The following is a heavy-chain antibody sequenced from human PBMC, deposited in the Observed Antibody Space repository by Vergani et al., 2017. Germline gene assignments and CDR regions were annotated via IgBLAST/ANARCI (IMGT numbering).Heavy chain of an antibody. CDR3: ASGGHGSENGGALQL. CDR2: IYPGDSEV. Sequence: EVQLVRSGAEVKKPGESLKISCKGSGYIFSNFWIGWVRQRPGRGLEWMGIIYPGDSEVKSNPTFRGQVIFSVDTSVNTAYLQWRSLQASDTATYFCASGGHGSENGGALQLWGQGTNITVSS. V-gene: IGHV5-51*01. J-gene: IGHJ3*01. CDR1: GYIFSNFW. D-gene: IGHD3-10*01.